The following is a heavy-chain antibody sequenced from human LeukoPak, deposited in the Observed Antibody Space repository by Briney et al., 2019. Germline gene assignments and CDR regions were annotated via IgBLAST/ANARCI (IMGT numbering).Heavy chain of an antibody. CDR1: GGSXXSGGYS. Sequence: SLXXXXSGGSXXSGGYSWSWIRQPPGKGLEWVGYIYHSGSTYYNPSLKSRVTISVGRSKNQFSLKLSSVTAADTAVYYCARVRNYLFDYWGQGTLVTVSS. J-gene: IGHJ4*02. CDR3: ARVRNYLFDY. D-gene: IGHD1-7*01. V-gene: IGHV4-30-2*01. CDR2: IYHSGST.